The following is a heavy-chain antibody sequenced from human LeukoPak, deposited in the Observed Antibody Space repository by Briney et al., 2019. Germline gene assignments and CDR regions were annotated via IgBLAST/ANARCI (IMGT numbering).Heavy chain of an antibody. CDR3: ARVDSSGYYVNWFDP. CDR1: GYTFTSYY. CDR2: INPSGGST. Sequence: ASVKVSCKASGYTFTSYYMHWVRQAPGQGLEWMGIINPSGGSTSYAQKFQGRVTMTRDTSTSTVYMELSNLRSEDTAVYYCARVDSSGYYVNWFDPWGQGTLVTVSS. J-gene: IGHJ5*02. D-gene: IGHD3-22*01. V-gene: IGHV1-46*01.